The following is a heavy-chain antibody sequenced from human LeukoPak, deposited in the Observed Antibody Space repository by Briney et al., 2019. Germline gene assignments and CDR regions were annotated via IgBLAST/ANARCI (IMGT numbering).Heavy chain of an antibody. V-gene: IGHV3-23*01. D-gene: IGHD6-6*01. Sequence: GGSLRLSCAASGFTLSSYAMSWVRQAPGKGLEWVSAISFTGGNTYLADSVKGRFTISRDNSKNTLYLQMNSLRTEDTAVYYCAKGGSIAALPYYFDHWGQGALVTVSS. CDR2: ISFTGGNT. CDR3: AKGGSIAALPYYFDH. CDR1: GFTLSSYA. J-gene: IGHJ4*01.